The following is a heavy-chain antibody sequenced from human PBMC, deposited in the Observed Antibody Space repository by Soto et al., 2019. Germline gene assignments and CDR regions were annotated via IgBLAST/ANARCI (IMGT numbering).Heavy chain of an antibody. CDR3: ARGFGYYDFWSGYYSRFGANWFDP. V-gene: IGHV1-8*01. J-gene: IGHJ5*02. D-gene: IGHD3-3*01. CDR1: GYTFTSYD. Sequence: QVQLVQSGAEVKKPGASVKVSCKASGYTFTSYDINWVRQATGQGLEWMGWMNPNSGNTGYAQKFQGRVTMTRNTSISTAYMELSSLRSEDTAVYYCARGFGYYDFWSGYYSRFGANWFDPWGQGTLVTVSS. CDR2: MNPNSGNT.